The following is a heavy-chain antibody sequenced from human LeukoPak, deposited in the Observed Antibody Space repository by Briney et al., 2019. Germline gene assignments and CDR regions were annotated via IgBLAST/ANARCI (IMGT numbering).Heavy chain of an antibody. J-gene: IGHJ4*02. CDR3: ASLVRSGYLYYFDY. CDR1: GGSISSGSYF. CDR2: IYATGST. V-gene: IGHV4-61*02. D-gene: IGHD3-22*01. Sequence: PSETLSLTCTVSGGSISSGSYFWSWIRQPAGKGLEWIGRIYATGSTNYNPSLMGRVTISVDTSKNQFSLKLTSVTAADTAVYYCASLVRSGYLYYFDYWGQGIPVTVSS.